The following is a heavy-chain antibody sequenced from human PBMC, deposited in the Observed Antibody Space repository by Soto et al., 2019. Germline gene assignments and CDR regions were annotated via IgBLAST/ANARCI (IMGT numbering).Heavy chain of an antibody. CDR2: ISYDGSNK. J-gene: IGHJ4*02. D-gene: IGHD6-13*01. CDR3: ARDPYSSSWYGAVPLGY. Sequence: QVQLVESGGGVVQPGRSLRLSCAASGFTFSSHAMHWVRQAPGKGLEWVAVISYDGSNKYYADSVKGRFTISRDNSKNTLYLQMNSLRAEDTAVYYCARDPYSSSWYGAVPLGYWGQGTLVTVSS. CDR1: GFTFSSHA. V-gene: IGHV3-30-3*01.